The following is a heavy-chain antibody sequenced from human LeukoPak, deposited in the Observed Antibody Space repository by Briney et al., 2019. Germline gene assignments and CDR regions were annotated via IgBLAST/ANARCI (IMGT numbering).Heavy chain of an antibody. CDR2: FDPEDGET. V-gene: IGHV1-24*01. CDR1: GYTLTELS. CDR3: TVVVVAATQSFDY. D-gene: IGHD2-15*01. Sequence: ASVKVSCKVSGYTLTELSMHWVRQAPGKGLEWMGGFDPEDGETIYAQKFQGRVTMTEDTSTDTAYMELSSLGSEDTAVYYCTVVVVAATQSFDYWGQGTLVTVSS. J-gene: IGHJ4*02.